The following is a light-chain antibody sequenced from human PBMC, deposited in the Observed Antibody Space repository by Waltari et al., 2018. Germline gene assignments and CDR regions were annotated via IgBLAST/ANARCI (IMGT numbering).Light chain of an antibody. CDR2: RPP. CDR1: TSNIGADYG. J-gene: IGLJ3*02. CDR3: QSYDSSLSGSV. V-gene: IGLV1-40*01. Sequence: QSVLTQPPSVSGAPGQRVTISCTGNTSNIGADYGVHWYQQVPGTAPKFLIYRPPTRPAGVPDRFSGSKSGTSASLAIPGLQAEDEADYYCQSYDSSLSGSVFGGGTKLTVL.